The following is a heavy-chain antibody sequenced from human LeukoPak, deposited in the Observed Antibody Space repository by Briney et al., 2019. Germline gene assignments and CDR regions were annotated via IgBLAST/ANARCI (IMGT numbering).Heavy chain of an antibody. CDR3: AKAIVPAATIELFDF. CDR1: GFTFSSYA. V-gene: IGHV3-23*01. CDR2: ISGSGGST. Sequence: GGSRRLSCAASGFTFSSYAMSWVRQAPGKGLEWVSTISGSGGSTYYADSVKGRFTISRDNSKNTLYLQMNSLRAEDTAVYYCAKAIVPAATIELFDFWGQGALVTVSS. J-gene: IGHJ4*02. D-gene: IGHD2-2*01.